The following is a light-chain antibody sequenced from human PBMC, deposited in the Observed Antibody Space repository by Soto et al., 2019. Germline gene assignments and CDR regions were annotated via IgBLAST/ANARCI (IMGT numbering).Light chain of an antibody. CDR3: QQYYRPWT. CDR1: QSVLYSSNNKNY. CDR2: WAS. Sequence: DIVMTQSPDSLAVSLGERDTINCKSSQSVLYSSNNKNYLAWYQQKPGQPPKLLIYWASTRESGVPDRFSGSGSGTDFNLTISCLQAEDVAVYYCQQYYRPWTFGQGTKVEIK. V-gene: IGKV4-1*01. J-gene: IGKJ1*01.